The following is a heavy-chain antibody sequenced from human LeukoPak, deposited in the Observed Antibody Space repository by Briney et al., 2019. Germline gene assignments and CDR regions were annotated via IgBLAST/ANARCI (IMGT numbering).Heavy chain of an antibody. CDR1: AFIFSGHW. CDR2: IKQDGSEK. CDR3: AREYYYDSSGYYVPSLYYGMDV. J-gene: IGHJ6*02. V-gene: IGHV3-7*01. Sequence: GGSLRLSCEGSAFIFSGHWMSWVRQAPGKGLEWVANIKQDGSEKYYVDSVKGRFTISRDNAKNSLYLQMNSLRAEDTAVYYCAREYYYDSSGYYVPSLYYGMDVWGQGTTVTVSS. D-gene: IGHD3-22*01.